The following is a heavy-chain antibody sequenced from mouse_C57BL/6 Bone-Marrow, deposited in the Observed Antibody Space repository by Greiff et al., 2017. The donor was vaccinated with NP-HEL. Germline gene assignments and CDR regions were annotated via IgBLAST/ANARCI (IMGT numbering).Heavy chain of an antibody. V-gene: IGHV5-6*01. CDR2: ISSGASYT. Sequence: EVQLVESGGDLVKPGGSLKLSCAASGFTFSSYGMSWVRQTPDKRLEWVATISSGASYTYYPDSVKGRFTISRDNAKNTLYLQMSSLKSEDTAMYYCARLGLAWFAYWGQGTLVTVSA. D-gene: IGHD6-1*01. CDR3: ARLGLAWFAY. J-gene: IGHJ3*01. CDR1: GFTFSSYG.